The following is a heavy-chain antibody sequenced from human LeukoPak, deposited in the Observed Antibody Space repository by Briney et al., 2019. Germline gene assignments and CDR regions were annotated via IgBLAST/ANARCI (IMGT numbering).Heavy chain of an antibody. J-gene: IGHJ4*02. V-gene: IGHV4-39*07. CDR1: GGSISSGRFH. D-gene: IGHD3-3*01. Sequence: PSETLSLTCSVSGGSISSGRFHWGWIRQTPGRGLEWLGTIYYTRNTYYNPSLKGRLTISMDTSEYQFSLDLTSVTAADTATYYCARGAAGVEYPLPFDLWGQGALVTIPS. CDR3: ARGAAGVEYPLPFDL. CDR2: IYYTRNT.